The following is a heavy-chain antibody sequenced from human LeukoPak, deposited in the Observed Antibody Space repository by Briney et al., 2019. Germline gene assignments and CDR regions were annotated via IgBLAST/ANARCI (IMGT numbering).Heavy chain of an antibody. CDR1: GGSISSYY. D-gene: IGHD6-19*01. J-gene: IGHJ6*03. CDR3: ARDSKAVAGRDPNYYYYMDV. Sequence: PSETLSLTCTVSGGSISSYYWSRIRQPAGKGLEWIGRIYTSGSTNYNPSPKSRVTMSVDTSKNQFSLKLSSVTAADTAVYYCARDSKAVAGRDPNYYYYMDVWGKGTTVTVSS. V-gene: IGHV4-4*07. CDR2: IYTSGST.